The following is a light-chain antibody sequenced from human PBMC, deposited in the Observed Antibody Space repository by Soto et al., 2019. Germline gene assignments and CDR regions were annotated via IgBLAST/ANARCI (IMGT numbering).Light chain of an antibody. CDR3: QKYNSAPPFT. Sequence: DIQMTQSPSTLSASVGDRVTITCRASQSISTSLTWYQQKPGKAPKLLIYHASSLESGVPSRFSGSGSGTEFTLTISSLQPDDFATYYCQKYNSAPPFTFGPGTKVDIK. CDR2: HAS. J-gene: IGKJ3*01. V-gene: IGKV1-5*01. CDR1: QSISTS.